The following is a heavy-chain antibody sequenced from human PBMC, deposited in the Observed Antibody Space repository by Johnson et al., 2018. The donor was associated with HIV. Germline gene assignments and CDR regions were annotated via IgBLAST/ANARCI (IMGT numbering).Heavy chain of an antibody. Sequence: QVQLVESGGGLVKPGGSLRLSCAASGFTFSDYYMSWIRQAPGKGLEWVAVISYDGSKKYYADSVKGRFTISRDNSKNTLYLQMNSLKTEDTAVYYCTTDPVAGWLENAFDIWGQGTMVTVSS. CDR2: ISYDGSKK. D-gene: IGHD6-19*01. J-gene: IGHJ3*02. CDR3: TTDPVAGWLENAFDI. V-gene: IGHV3-30*03. CDR1: GFTFSDYY.